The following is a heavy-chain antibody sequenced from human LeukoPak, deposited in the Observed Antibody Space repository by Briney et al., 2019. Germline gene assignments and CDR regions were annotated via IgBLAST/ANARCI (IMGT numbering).Heavy chain of an antibody. CDR3: ARGYYYGGAFDI. Sequence: KPSETLSLTCAVYGESFSGYYWSWIRQPPGKGLEWIGEINHSGSTNYNPSLKSRVTISVDASKNQFSLKLSSVTAAYTSVYYCARGYYYGGAFDIWGQGTMVTVSS. D-gene: IGHD3-10*01. J-gene: IGHJ3*02. V-gene: IGHV4-34*01. CDR1: GESFSGYY. CDR2: INHSGST.